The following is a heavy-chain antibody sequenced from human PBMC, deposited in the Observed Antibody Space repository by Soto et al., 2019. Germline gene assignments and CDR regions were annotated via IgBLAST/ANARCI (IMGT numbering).Heavy chain of an antibody. CDR3: ARGPLYDFWSGYFYCFDY. CDR1: GGSISSYY. Sequence: PSETLSLTCTVSGGSISSYYWSWIRQPPGKGLEWIGYIYYSGSTNYNPSLKSRVTISVDTSKNQFSLKLSSVTAADTAVYYCARGPLYDFWSGYFYCFDYWGQGTLVTVAS. V-gene: IGHV4-59*01. CDR2: IYYSGST. D-gene: IGHD3-3*01. J-gene: IGHJ4*02.